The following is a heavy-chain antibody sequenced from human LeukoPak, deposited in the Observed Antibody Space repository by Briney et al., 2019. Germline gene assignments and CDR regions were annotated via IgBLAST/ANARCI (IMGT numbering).Heavy chain of an antibody. CDR2: IFYSGAT. V-gene: IGHV4-59*01. CDR3: AREGYYDSSGYRHNWFDP. Sequence: PSETLSLTCTVSGGSITDYYWSWIRQPPGKGLEWIGYIFYSGATNHNPSLESRVTVSLDTSKNQFSLKLSSVTAADTAVYYCAREGYYDSSGYRHNWFDPWGQGTLVTVPS. D-gene: IGHD3-22*01. CDR1: GGSITDYY. J-gene: IGHJ5*02.